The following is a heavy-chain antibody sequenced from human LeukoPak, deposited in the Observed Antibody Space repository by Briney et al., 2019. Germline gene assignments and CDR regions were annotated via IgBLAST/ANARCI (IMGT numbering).Heavy chain of an antibody. Sequence: GGSLRLSCAASGFTFSSYWMSWVRQAPEKGLERVANINQGGSEKYYVDSVRGRFTISRDNAKNSLYLQMNSLRADDTAVYYCAKDSHLYGSGAYDYWGQGTLVTVSS. D-gene: IGHD3-10*01. CDR1: GFTFSSYW. V-gene: IGHV3-7*01. CDR3: AKDSHLYGSGAYDY. CDR2: INQGGSEK. J-gene: IGHJ4*02.